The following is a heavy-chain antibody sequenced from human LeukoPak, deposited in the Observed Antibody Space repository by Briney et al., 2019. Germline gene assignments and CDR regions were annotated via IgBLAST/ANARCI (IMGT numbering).Heavy chain of an antibody. Sequence: GTSVKVSCKASGFTFSSSAVQWVRQARGQRLEWIGWIVVGSVNTNYAQKFQERVTFTRDMSTSTAYMELSSLRSEDTAVYYCARGPPTVTYSLGAFDIWGQGTMVTVSS. CDR3: ARGPPTVTYSLGAFDI. CDR1: GFTFSSSA. CDR2: IVVGSVNT. D-gene: IGHD4-11*01. J-gene: IGHJ3*02. V-gene: IGHV1-58*01.